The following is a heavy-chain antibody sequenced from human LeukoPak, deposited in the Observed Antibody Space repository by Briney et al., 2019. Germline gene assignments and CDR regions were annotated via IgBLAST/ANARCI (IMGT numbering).Heavy chain of an antibody. D-gene: IGHD6-19*01. J-gene: IGHJ6*02. CDR1: GYTFTGYY. CDR3: ARGAVAGSTFGAYYYYGMDV. Sequence: ASVKVSCKASGYTFTGYYMHWVRQAPGQGLEWMGWINPNSGGTNYAQKFQGWVTMTRDTSISTAYMELSRLRSDDTAVYYCARGAVAGSTFGAYYYYGMDVWGQGTTVTVSS. CDR2: INPNSGGT. V-gene: IGHV1-2*04.